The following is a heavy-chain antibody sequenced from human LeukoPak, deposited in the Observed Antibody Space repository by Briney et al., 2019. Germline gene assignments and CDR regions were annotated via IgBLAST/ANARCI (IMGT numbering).Heavy chain of an antibody. J-gene: IGHJ5*02. CDR2: INHSGST. D-gene: IGHD3-10*01. V-gene: IGHV4-34*01. CDR3: ARRGYGSGSYYLKYNWFDP. Sequence: PSETLSLTCAVYGGSFSGYYWSWIRQPPGKGLEWTGEINHSGSTNYNPSLKSRVTISVDTSKNQFSLKLSSVTAADTAVYYCARRGYGSGSYYLKYNWFDPWGQGTLVTVSS. CDR1: GGSFSGYY.